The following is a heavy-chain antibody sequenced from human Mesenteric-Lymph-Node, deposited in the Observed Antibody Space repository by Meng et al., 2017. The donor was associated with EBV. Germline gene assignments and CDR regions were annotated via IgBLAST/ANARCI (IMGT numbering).Heavy chain of an antibody. CDR1: GGSINSRDYH. CDR2: IYYLGGT. D-gene: IGHD2-15*01. J-gene: IGHJ4*02. V-gene: IGHV4-39*07. Sequence: QLQLQEWCPGPVKPSAXLSLTCTVSGGSINSRDYHWGWIRQPPGKGLEWIGTIYYLGGTQYNQSLSSRLTISIDTSKNQFSLKLTSATAADTALYYCARGTPFDSWGQGTLVTVSS. CDR3: ARGTPFDS.